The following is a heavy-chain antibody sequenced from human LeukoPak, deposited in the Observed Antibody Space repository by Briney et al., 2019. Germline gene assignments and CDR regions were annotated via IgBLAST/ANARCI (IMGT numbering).Heavy chain of an antibody. Sequence: GGSLRLSCAASGFNVSSNYRNWVRQAPGKGLEWVSGIGTAGATYYPGSAKGRFTISRENAKNSLYLQMNSLRAGDTAVYYCVREVGQTGFDPWGQGTLVTVSS. CDR1: GFNVSSNY. CDR2: IGTAGAT. V-gene: IGHV3-13*01. D-gene: IGHD1-1*01. CDR3: VREVGQTGFDP. J-gene: IGHJ5*02.